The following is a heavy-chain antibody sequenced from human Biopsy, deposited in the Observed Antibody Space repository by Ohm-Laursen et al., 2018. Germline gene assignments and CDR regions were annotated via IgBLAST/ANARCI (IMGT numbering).Heavy chain of an antibody. V-gene: IGHV4-34*08. CDR1: GKTFSDYQ. CDR3: GNEVHGRDY. CDR2: INQAGTT. Sequence: GTLSLTCVVFGKTFSDYQWSWIRQPPGKGLEWIGQINQAGTTNYNPSLKSRVSISADASKYEFSLGLTSVTAADTAVYLCGNEVHGRDYWGLGAQVTVS. D-gene: IGHD2-15*01. J-gene: IGHJ4*02.